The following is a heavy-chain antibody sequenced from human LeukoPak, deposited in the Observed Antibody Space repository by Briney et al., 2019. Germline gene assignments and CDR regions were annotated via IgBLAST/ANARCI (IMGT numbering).Heavy chain of an antibody. Sequence: SQTLSLTCAVSGGSITSDTYYWSWIRQPPGKGLEWIGYILHSGSTYYNPSLKSRVTTSIDTSKSQFPLKLSSVTAADTAVYYCAKTRDFWSGYFDYWGQGTLVTVSS. V-gene: IGHV4-30-2*01. J-gene: IGHJ4*02. D-gene: IGHD3-3*01. CDR3: AKTRDFWSGYFDY. CDR2: ILHSGST. CDR1: GGSITSDTYY.